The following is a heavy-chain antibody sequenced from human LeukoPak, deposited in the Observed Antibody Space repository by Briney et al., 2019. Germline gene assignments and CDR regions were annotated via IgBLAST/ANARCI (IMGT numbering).Heavy chain of an antibody. J-gene: IGHJ1*01. Sequence: GGSLRLSCAASGFTFSSYGMHWVRQAPGKGLEWVAFIRYDGSNKYYADSVKGRFTISRDNSKNTLYLQMNSLRAEDTAVYYCAKENADIVVVPAAPIGAYFQHWGQGTLVTVSS. V-gene: IGHV3-30*02. CDR3: AKENADIVVVPAAPIGAYFQH. D-gene: IGHD2-2*01. CDR2: IRYDGSNK. CDR1: GFTFSSYG.